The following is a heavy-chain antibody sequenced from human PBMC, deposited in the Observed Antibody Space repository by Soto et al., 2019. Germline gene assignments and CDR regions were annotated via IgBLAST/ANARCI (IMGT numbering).Heavy chain of an antibody. CDR2: IYPGDSDI. CDR1: GYSFTTYW. Sequence: GESLKISCKCSGYSFTTYWIGWVRQMPGKGLEWMGVIYPGDSDIRFSPSFQGQVTISADMSLSTAYLQWSSLRVSDTAMYYCARQAYHYDTNSFGYWGQGTLVTVSS. V-gene: IGHV5-51*01. J-gene: IGHJ4*02. D-gene: IGHD3-22*01. CDR3: ARQAYHYDTNSFGY.